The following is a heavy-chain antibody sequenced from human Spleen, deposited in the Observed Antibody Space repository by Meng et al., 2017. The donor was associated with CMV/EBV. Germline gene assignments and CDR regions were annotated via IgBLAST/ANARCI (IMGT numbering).Heavy chain of an antibody. Sequence: GSLRLSCTVSGGSIISSSYYWGWIRQSPGKGLEWIGSIYYTGTTYYNPSLKSRVTISVDTSKNQFSLKLTSVTAADTAVYYCARYYDSSGYYYALDYWGQGTLVTVSS. J-gene: IGHJ4*02. D-gene: IGHD3-22*01. CDR2: IYYTGTT. CDR1: GGSIISSSYY. CDR3: ARYYDSSGYYYALDY. V-gene: IGHV4-39*07.